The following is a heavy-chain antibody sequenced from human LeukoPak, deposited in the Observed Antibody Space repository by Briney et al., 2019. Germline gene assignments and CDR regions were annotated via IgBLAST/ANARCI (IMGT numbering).Heavy chain of an antibody. CDR2: IYYSGST. J-gene: IGHJ4*02. Sequence: SETLSLTCTVSGGSISSYYWSWIRQPPGKGLEWIGYIYYSGSTYYNPSLKSRVTISVDTSKNQFSLKLSSVTAADTAVYYCARGAPNVLLWFGELHYFDYWGQGTLVTVSS. CDR1: GGSISSYY. CDR3: ARGAPNVLLWFGELHYFDY. V-gene: IGHV4-59*12. D-gene: IGHD3-10*01.